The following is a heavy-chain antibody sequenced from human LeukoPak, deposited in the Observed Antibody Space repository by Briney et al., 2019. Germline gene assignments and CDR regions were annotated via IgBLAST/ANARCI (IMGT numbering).Heavy chain of an antibody. Sequence: GASVKVSCKASGYTFTGYYLHWVRQAPGQGLEWMGRINPNSGGTSYAQKFQGRVTMTSGTSISTGYMELSTLRSDDTAVYYCAGDNAPNIVGTSRAYWGQGTLVTVSS. J-gene: IGHJ4*02. CDR1: GYTFTGYY. D-gene: IGHD1-26*01. CDR2: INPNSGGT. V-gene: IGHV1-2*02. CDR3: AGDNAPNIVGTSRAY.